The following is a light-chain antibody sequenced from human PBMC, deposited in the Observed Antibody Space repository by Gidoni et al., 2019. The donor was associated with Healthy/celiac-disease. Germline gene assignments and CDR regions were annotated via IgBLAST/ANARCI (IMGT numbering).Light chain of an antibody. CDR3: QQYNSPVT. CDR2: DAS. CDR1: QSISSW. J-gene: IGKJ2*01. Sequence: DIQMTPSPPTLSASVGHRVTITCRASQSISSWLAWYQQKPGKAPKLLIYDASSLESGVPSRFSGSGSGTEFTLTISSLQPDDFATYYCQQYNSPVTFGQGTKLEIK. V-gene: IGKV1-5*01.